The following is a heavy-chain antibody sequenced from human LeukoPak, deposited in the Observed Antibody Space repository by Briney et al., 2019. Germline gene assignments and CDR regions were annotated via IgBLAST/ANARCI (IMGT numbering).Heavy chain of an antibody. V-gene: IGHV3-49*04. CDR3: TRDLGDHCSSTTCYDALVDS. J-gene: IGHJ4*02. D-gene: IGHD2-2*01. CDR1: RFTFGDYA. Sequence: PGGSLRLSCRTSRFTFGDYAMNWVRQAPGKGLEWISFIRSKAYGGTIEYAASVKGRFTISRDDSKRVAYLRMNSLKTDDTAVYYCTRDLGDHCSSTTCYDALVDSWGQGTLVTVSS. CDR2: IRSKAYGGTI.